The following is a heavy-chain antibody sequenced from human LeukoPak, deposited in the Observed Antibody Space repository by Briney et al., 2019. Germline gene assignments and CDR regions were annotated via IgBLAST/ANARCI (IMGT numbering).Heavy chain of an antibody. CDR2: IYYSRST. CDR3: ARGHQYFPLPSDY. Sequence: SETLSLTCTVSGGSVSSGCYYWSWIRQPPGKGLEWIGYIYYSRSTNYNPSLKSRVTISVDTSKNQFSLKLSSVTAADTAVYYCARGHQYFPLPSDYWGQGTLVTVSS. D-gene: IGHD2/OR15-2a*01. J-gene: IGHJ4*02. CDR1: GGSVSSGCYY. V-gene: IGHV4-61*01.